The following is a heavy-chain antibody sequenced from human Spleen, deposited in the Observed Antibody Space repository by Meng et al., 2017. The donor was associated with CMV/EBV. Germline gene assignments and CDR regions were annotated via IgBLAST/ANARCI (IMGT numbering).Heavy chain of an antibody. V-gene: IGHV3-30-3*02. J-gene: IGHJ5*02. Sequence: QVQLVESXXGVVQPGGALRLSCXASGFTCSSYAMHWVRQAPGKGLEWVAVISYDGSNKYYADSVKGRFTISRDNSKNTLYLQMNSLRAEDTAVYYCAKDYYDSSGYYYLWGHGTLVTVSS. CDR3: AKDYYDSSGYYYL. D-gene: IGHD3-22*01. CDR2: ISYDGSNK. CDR1: GFTCSSYA.